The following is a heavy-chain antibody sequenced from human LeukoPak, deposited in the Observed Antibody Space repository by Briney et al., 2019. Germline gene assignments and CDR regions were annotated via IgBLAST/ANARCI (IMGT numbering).Heavy chain of an antibody. D-gene: IGHD3-22*01. CDR1: GYTFTGYY. CDR2: INPNSGGT. CDR3: ARDYSSGYYDY. V-gene: IGHV1-2*02. J-gene: IGHJ4*02. Sequence: ASVKVSCKASGYTFTGYYMHWVRQAPGQGLEWMGWINPNSGGTSYAQKFQGRVTMTRDTSISTAYMELSRLRSDDTAVYYCARDYSSGYYDYWGQGTLVAVSS.